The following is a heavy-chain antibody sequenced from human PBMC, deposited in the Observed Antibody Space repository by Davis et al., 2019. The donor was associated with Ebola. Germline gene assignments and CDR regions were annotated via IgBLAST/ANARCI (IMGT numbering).Heavy chain of an antibody. CDR3: ARVWNGYYYYGMDI. D-gene: IGHD1-1*01. J-gene: IGHJ6*02. CDR1: GYIFTTYA. CDR2: INAGNGDT. V-gene: IGHV1-3*01. Sequence: ASVKVSCKASGYIFTTYAIHWVRQAPGQRLEWMGWINAGNGDTKSSQKFQGRVTITRDTSASTAYMELSSLRSEDTAVYYCARVWNGYYYYGMDIWGQGTTVTVSS.